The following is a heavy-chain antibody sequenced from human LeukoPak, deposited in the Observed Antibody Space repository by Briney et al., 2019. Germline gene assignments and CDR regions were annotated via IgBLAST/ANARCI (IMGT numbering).Heavy chain of an antibody. CDR1: GFTFDDYT. J-gene: IGHJ4*02. D-gene: IGHD6-6*01. CDR2: ISWDGGST. V-gene: IGHV3-43*01. CDR3: AKEPNLSSSSGYFDY. Sequence: GGSLRLSCAASGFTFDDYTMHWVRQAPGKGLEWVSLISWDGGSTYYADSVKGRFTISRDNSKNSLYLQMNSLRTEDTALYYCAKEPNLSSSSGYFDYWGQGTLVTVSS.